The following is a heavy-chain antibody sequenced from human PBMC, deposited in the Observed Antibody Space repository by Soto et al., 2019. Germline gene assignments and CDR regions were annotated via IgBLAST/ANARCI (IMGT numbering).Heavy chain of an antibody. CDR1: GGSFSGYY. Sequence: QVQLQQWGAGLLKPSETLSLTCAVYGGSFSGYYWSWIRQPPGKGLEWIGEINHSGSTNYNPSLKSRDTISVDTSKNQFSLKLSSVTAADTAVYYCARGGAPQAVSAHLKPFDIWGQGTMVTVSS. CDR3: ARGGAPQAVSAHLKPFDI. J-gene: IGHJ3*02. D-gene: IGHD6-19*01. V-gene: IGHV4-34*01. CDR2: INHSGST.